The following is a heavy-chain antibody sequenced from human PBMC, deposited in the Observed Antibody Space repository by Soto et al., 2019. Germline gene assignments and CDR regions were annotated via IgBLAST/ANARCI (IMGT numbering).Heavy chain of an antibody. V-gene: IGHV1-18*01. CDR2: ISAYNGNT. Sequence: ASVKVSCKASGYTFTSYGISWVRQAPGQGLEWMGWISAYNGNTNYAQKLQGRVTMTTDTSTSTAYMELRSLRSDDTAVYYCARDYYDSSGYSNWFDPRGQGTLVTVSS. D-gene: IGHD3-22*01. CDR1: GYTFTSYG. CDR3: ARDYYDSSGYSNWFDP. J-gene: IGHJ5*02.